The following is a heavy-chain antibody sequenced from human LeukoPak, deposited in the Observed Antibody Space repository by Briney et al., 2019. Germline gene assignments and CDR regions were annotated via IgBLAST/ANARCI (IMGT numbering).Heavy chain of an antibody. CDR3: ASQETYYYDNSGYYYSPLDY. CDR2: ISYDGSNK. Sequence: GGSLRLSCAASGFTFSSYAMSWVRQAPGKGLEWVAFISYDGSNKYYADSVKGRFTISRDNSKNTLSLQVNSLRAEDTAVYYCASQETYYYDNSGYYYSPLDYWGQGTLVTVSS. J-gene: IGHJ4*02. CDR1: GFTFSSYA. V-gene: IGHV3-30-3*01. D-gene: IGHD3-22*01.